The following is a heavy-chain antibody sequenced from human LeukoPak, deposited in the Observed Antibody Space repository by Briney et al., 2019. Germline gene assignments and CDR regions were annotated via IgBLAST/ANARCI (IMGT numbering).Heavy chain of an antibody. Sequence: GGSLRLSCAASGPTFSSNCMHWVRQAPRKGLLCVSRITNEGSSTTYTDSVKGRFTISRDHAKNILYLQVNSLRPEDTPGYYCASQQGGNTAYWGQGTLATVSS. CDR2: ITNEGSST. J-gene: IGHJ4*02. CDR3: ASQQGGNTAY. V-gene: IGHV3-74*01. D-gene: IGHD1/OR15-1a*01. CDR1: GPTFSSNC.